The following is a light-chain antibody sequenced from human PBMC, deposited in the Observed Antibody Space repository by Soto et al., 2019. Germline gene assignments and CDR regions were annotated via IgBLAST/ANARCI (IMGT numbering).Light chain of an antibody. CDR2: NTN. J-gene: IGLJ2*01. Sequence: QAVVTQEPSFSVSPGGTVTLTCGLNSGSVSTNYYPTWYQQTPGQAPRTLIYNTNTRFFGVPDRFSGSIVGNKAALTITGAQADDESDYHCVLYMGGGSVVFAGGTKLTVL. V-gene: IGLV8-61*01. CDR1: SGSVSTNYY. CDR3: VLYMGGGSVV.